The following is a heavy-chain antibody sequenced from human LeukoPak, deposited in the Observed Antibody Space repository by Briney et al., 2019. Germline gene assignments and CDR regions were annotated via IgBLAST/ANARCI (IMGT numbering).Heavy chain of an antibody. D-gene: IGHD5-18*01. CDR1: AYSISSGCY. V-gene: IGHV4-38-2*01. J-gene: IGHJ4*02. CDR2: MYHSGST. CDR3: ARLGDTAMASYFDY. Sequence: PSETLSLTCAVSAYSISSGCYWGWSRQPPGKGLEGIGSMYHSGSTYYNPSLRSRVSISVDTSKKQFSLKLSSVTAADTAVYYCARLGDTAMASYFDYWGQGTLVTVSS.